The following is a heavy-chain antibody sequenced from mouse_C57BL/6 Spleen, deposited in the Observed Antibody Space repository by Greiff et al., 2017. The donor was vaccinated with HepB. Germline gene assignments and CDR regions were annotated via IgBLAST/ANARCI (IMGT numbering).Heavy chain of an antibody. V-gene: IGHV1-72*01. CDR3: ARSERIYYDYDWYFDY. J-gene: IGHJ2*01. Sequence: VQLQQPGAELVKPGASVKLSCKASGYTFTSYWMHWVKQRPGRGLEWIGRIDPNSGGTKYNEKFKSKATLTVDKPSSTAYMQLSSLTSEDSAVYYCARSERIYYDYDWYFDYWGQGTTLTVSS. CDR1: GYTFTSYW. D-gene: IGHD2-4*01. CDR2: IDPNSGGT.